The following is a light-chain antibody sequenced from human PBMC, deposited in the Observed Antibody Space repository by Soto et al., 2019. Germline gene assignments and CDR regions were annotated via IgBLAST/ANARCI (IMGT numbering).Light chain of an antibody. J-gene: IGLJ1*01. CDR3: SSSTSSNTFV. CDR1: NSDGNY. V-gene: IGLV2-14*01. Sequence: QSVLTQPASVSGAPGQSITISCTGTNSDGNYVSWHQQHPGKAPKLMIYEVINRCSGVSTRFSGSKSGNTASLTISGLQAEDEADYYCSSSTSSNTFVFGTGTKVTVL. CDR2: EVI.